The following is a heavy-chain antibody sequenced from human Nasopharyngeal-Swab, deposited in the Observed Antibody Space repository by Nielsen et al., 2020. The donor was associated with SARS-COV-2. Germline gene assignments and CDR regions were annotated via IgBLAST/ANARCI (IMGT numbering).Heavy chain of an antibody. CDR3: ARDYRGYSYVTPGY. Sequence: GESLKISCAASGFTFSSYAMHWVRQAPGKGLECVAVISYDGSNEYFADSVKGRFTISRDNSKNTVFLQMNSLRTEDTAVYYCARDYRGYSYVTPGYWGQGTLVTDSS. D-gene: IGHD5-18*01. J-gene: IGHJ4*02. CDR2: ISYDGSNE. V-gene: IGHV3-30*04. CDR1: GFTFSSYA.